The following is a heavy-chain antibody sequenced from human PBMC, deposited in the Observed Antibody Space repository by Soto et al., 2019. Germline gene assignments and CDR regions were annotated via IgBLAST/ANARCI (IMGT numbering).Heavy chain of an antibody. J-gene: IGHJ5*02. CDR2: ISWDSGTK. D-gene: IGHD5-12*01. V-gene: IGHV3-9*01. CDR1: GFTFDDCS. Sequence: EVQLVESGGGLVQPGKSLRLSCVASGFTFDDCSMHWVRQAPGKGLEWVSGISWDSGTKGYADSVKGRFSISRDGAKNSLYLQMNSLRVEDAALYYCVQGRYPTMARPLHHWGQGTLVTVSS. CDR3: VQGRYPTMARPLHH.